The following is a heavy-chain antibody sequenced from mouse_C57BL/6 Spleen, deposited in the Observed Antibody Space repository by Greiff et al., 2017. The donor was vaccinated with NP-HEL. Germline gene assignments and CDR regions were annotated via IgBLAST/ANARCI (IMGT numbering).Heavy chain of an antibody. CDR3: ARTVVAPDY. Sequence: QVQLQQSGPELVKPGASVKISCKASGYAFSSSWMNWVKQRPGKGLEWIGRIYPGDGDTNYNGKFKGKATLTADKSSSTAYMQLSSLTSEASAVYFCARTVVAPDYWGQGTTLTVSS. CDR2: IYPGDGDT. D-gene: IGHD1-1*01. V-gene: IGHV1-82*01. CDR1: GYAFSSSW. J-gene: IGHJ2*01.